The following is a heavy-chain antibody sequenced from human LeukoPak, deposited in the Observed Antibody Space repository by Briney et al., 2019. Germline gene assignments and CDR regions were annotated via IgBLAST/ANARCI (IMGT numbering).Heavy chain of an antibody. J-gene: IGHJ4*02. Sequence: SETLSLTCTVSGGSISSYYWSWIRQTPGKGLEWIGYLYYSGSTNYNPSLKRRVTIPVETTKQQFPLKLSSMTSADTAVDYSATRRSGYSYADYWGQGTLVTVSS. V-gene: IGHV4-59*08. D-gene: IGHD5-18*01. CDR2: LYYSGST. CDR1: GGSISSYY. CDR3: ATRRSGYSYADY.